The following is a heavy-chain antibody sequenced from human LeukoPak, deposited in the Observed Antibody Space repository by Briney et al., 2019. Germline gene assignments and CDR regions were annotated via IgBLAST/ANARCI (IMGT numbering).Heavy chain of an antibody. J-gene: IGHJ4*02. CDR2: IYYSGST. V-gene: IGHV4-59*08. CDR3: ARLDVGSIDY. CDR1: GGSISSHY. D-gene: IGHD3-10*01. Sequence: SETLSLTCTVSGGSISSHYWSWIRQPPGKGLEWIGYIYYSGSTNYNPSLKSRVTISVDTSKNQFSLKLSSVTAADTAVYYCARLDVGSIDYWGQGTLVTVSS.